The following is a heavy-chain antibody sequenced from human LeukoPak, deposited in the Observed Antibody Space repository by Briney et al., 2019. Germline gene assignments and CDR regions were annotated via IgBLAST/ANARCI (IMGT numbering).Heavy chain of an antibody. CDR3: ARTEKDIVVVPAARPPNAFDI. V-gene: IGHV4-59*01. CDR2: IYYSGST. D-gene: IGHD2-2*01. Sequence: SETLSLTCTVSGGSISSYYWSWIRQPPGKGLEWIGYIYYSGSTNYNPSLKSRVTISVDTSKNQFSLKLSSVTAADTAVYYCARTEKDIVVVPAARPPNAFDIWGQGTMVTVSS. J-gene: IGHJ3*02. CDR1: GGSISSYY.